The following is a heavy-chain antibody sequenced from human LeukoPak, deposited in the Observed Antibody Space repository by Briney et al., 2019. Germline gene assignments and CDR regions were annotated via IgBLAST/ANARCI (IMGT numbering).Heavy chain of an antibody. CDR1: GYTFTTYY. J-gene: IGHJ3*02. V-gene: IGHV1-2*02. Sequence: ASVRVSCKASGYTFTTYYLHWVRQAPGQGLEWMGWINPDSGGTNYAQKFQGRVTMTRDTSISTAYMELSRLRSDDTAVYYCARARYYSSPNGAFDMWGQGTMVTVSS. CDR3: ARARYYSSPNGAFDM. D-gene: IGHD2-2*01. CDR2: INPDSGGT.